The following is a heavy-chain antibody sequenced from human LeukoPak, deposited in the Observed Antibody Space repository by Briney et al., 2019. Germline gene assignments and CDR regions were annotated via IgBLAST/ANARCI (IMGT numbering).Heavy chain of an antibody. D-gene: IGHD1-26*01. Sequence: GGSLRLSCAASGFTFSSYAMSWVRQAPGKGLEWVSALSGSGSSTYYADSVKGRFTISRDNSKSTLYLQMNSLRAEDTAVYYCAKIGSYSVLGAYYFDSWGQGTQVTVSS. J-gene: IGHJ4*02. CDR2: LSGSGSST. CDR1: GFTFSSYA. CDR3: AKIGSYSVLGAYYFDS. V-gene: IGHV3-23*01.